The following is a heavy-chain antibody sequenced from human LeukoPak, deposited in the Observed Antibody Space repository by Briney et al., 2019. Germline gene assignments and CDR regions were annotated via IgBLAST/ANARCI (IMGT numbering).Heavy chain of an antibody. D-gene: IGHD6-19*01. V-gene: IGHV4-59*12. J-gene: IGHJ6*02. CDR3: ARDRRSGWSLYYYGMDV. CDR1: GGSISSYY. CDR2: IYYSGST. Sequence: SETLSLTCTVSGGSISSYYWSWIRQPPGKGLEWIGYIYYSGSTNYNPSLKSRVTISVDTSKNQFSLKLSSVTAADTAVYYCARDRRSGWSLYYYGMDVWGQGTTVTVSS.